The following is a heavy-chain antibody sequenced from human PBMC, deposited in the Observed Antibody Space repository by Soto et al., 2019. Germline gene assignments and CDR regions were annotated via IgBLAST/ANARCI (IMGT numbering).Heavy chain of an antibody. J-gene: IGHJ4*02. Sequence: SETLSLTCTVSGGSISSSSYYWGWIRQPPGKGLEWIGSIYYSGSTYYNPSLNSRVTISVDTSKNQFSLKLSSVTAADTAVYYCARQDLLPQISSIFDYWGQGTLVTVSS. CDR1: GGSISSSSYY. V-gene: IGHV4-39*01. CDR3: ARQDLLPQISSIFDY. CDR2: IYYSGST. D-gene: IGHD3-10*01.